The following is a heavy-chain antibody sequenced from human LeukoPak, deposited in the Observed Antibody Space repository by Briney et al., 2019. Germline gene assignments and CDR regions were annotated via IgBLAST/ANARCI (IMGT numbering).Heavy chain of an antibody. Sequence: PGGSLRLSCAASGFTFSSYAMSWVRQASGKGLEWVSAISGSGGSTYYADSVKGRFTISRDNSKNTLYLQMNGLRAEDTAVYYCAKSGPRGYYDSSGRQEGYYFDYWGQGTLVTVSS. CDR2: ISGSGGST. V-gene: IGHV3-23*01. CDR3: AKSGPRGYYDSSGRQEGYYFDY. D-gene: IGHD3-22*01. CDR1: GFTFSSYA. J-gene: IGHJ4*02.